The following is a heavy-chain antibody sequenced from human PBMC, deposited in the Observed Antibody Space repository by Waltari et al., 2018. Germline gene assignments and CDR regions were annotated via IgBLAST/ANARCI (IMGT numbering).Heavy chain of an antibody. V-gene: IGHV3-66*01. Sequence: DVQVVVSGGGLVQPGGSLRLSCAVSGFPGRSNYMTWVRQAPGKGLEWVSVIYTNDRTYYRDSVKGRFIISRDKSNNMVYLQMNSLRVEDTAIYYCARDNPITWGQGTLVTVSS. CDR3: ARDNPIT. CDR2: IYTNDRT. CDR1: GFPGRSNY. J-gene: IGHJ4*02.